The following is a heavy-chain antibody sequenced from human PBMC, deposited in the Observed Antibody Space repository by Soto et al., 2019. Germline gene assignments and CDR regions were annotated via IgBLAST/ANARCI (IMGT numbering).Heavy chain of an antibody. J-gene: IGHJ4*02. D-gene: IGHD3-3*01. CDR3: ERDGVLANGPIEY. CDR2: ISSSSTTV. Sequence: QGQLVESVGGLVEPGGSLRLSCAASGFTLSDYYMSWVRQAPGKGLEWLSYISSSSTTVYYVDSVKRRFTISRDNAKNSLYLKMDSLRVEDTAVYYCERDGVLANGPIEYWGQGAQVSVSS. CDR1: GFTLSDYY. V-gene: IGHV3-11*01.